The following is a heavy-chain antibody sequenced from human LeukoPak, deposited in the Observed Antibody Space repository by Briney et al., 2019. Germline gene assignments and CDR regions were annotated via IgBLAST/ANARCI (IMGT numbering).Heavy chain of an antibody. CDR2: IKQDGSEK. D-gene: IGHD5-18*01. CDR3: MTAAGYNFGQY. Sequence: GGSLRLSCAASGFTFSNLWMSWVRQAPGKGLKWVANIKQDGSEKYYVDSVKGRFTISRDNAQNSLYLQMNSLRAEDTAIYYCMTAAGYNFGQYWGQGTLVTVSS. J-gene: IGHJ4*02. V-gene: IGHV3-7*03. CDR1: GFTFSNLW.